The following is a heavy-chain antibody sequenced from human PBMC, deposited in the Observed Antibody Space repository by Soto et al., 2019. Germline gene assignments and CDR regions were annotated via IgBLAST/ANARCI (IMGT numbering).Heavy chain of an antibody. CDR2: INHSGST. CDR1: GGSFSGYY. D-gene: IGHD3-22*01. V-gene: IGHV4-34*01. J-gene: IGHJ6*02. Sequence: SETLSLTCAVYGGSFSGYYWSWIRQPPGKGLEWIGEINHSGSTNYNPSLKRRVTISVDTSKNQFSLKLSSVTAADTAVYYCARVRYYYDSSRYYYYYYGMDVWGQGTTVTVSS. CDR3: ARVRYYYDSSRYYYYYYGMDV.